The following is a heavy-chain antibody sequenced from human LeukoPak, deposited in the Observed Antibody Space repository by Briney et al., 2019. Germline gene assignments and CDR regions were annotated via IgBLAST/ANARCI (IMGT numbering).Heavy chain of an antibody. Sequence: SETLSLTCTVSGGSISSGGYYWSWIRQHPGRGLEWIGYIYCSGSTYYNPSLKSRVTISVDTSKNQFSLKLSSVTAADTAVYYCARFDYGDYQHDAFDIWGQGTMVTVSS. D-gene: IGHD4-17*01. V-gene: IGHV4-31*03. CDR1: GGSISSGGYY. CDR3: ARFDYGDYQHDAFDI. J-gene: IGHJ3*02. CDR2: IYCSGST.